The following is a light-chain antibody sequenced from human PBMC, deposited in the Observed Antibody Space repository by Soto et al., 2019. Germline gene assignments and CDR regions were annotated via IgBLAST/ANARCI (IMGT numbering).Light chain of an antibody. CDR3: QQYYDFRT. V-gene: IGKV1-5*01. J-gene: IGKJ1*01. Sequence: DIQMTQSPSTLSATVGDRVTITCRASQSISTWLAWYQQKPGKAPKLLIYDASSLEVGVPSRFSGSGSRTEFTPTISSLQPDDYGTYYSQQYYDFRTFGQGTKLDIK. CDR1: QSISTW. CDR2: DAS.